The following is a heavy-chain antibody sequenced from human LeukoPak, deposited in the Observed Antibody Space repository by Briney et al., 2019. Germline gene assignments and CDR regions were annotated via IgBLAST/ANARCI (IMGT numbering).Heavy chain of an antibody. CDR3: Y. CDR1: GGAVSSGTHY. Sequence: TSETLTLTCTVSGGAVSSGTHYWSWIRQPPGKGLEWIGYLYYTVSTNYNPSLKSRVSMSIDTSKNQFSLKLTSVAAADTAVYYDYWGQGTLVTVSS. CDR2: LYYTVST. V-gene: IGHV4-61*01. J-gene: IGHJ4*02.